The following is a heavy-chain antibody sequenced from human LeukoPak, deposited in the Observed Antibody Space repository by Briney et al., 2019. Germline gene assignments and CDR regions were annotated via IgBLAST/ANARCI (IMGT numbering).Heavy chain of an antibody. V-gene: IGHV7-4-1*02. J-gene: IGHJ4*02. CDR2: INTHTGTP. CDR3: VRDQPTSGSFFDF. Sequence: ASVKVSCKASEYTFTSYAINWVRQAPGQGLEWMGWINTHTGTPMYAQDFTRRFVFSLDTSVSTAYLQISSLKAEDTAVYYCVRDQPTSGSFFDFWGQGTLVTVSS. CDR1: EYTFTSYA. D-gene: IGHD6-13*01.